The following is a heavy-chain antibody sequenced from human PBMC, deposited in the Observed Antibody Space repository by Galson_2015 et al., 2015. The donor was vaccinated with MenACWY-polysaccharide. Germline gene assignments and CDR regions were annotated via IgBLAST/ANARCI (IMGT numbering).Heavy chain of an antibody. CDR1: GYKFTSYD. V-gene: IGHV1-8*01. CDR3: ARIIARKYTFADS. Sequence: SVKVSCKASGYKFTSYDINWVRQATGPGLEWMGWMNPNSGNTGYAQKFQGRVTMTSSSAMSTAFMELSSLRSEDTAVYYCARIIARKYTFADSWGQGTLVTVSS. J-gene: IGHJ4*02. CDR2: MNPNSGNT. D-gene: IGHD2-21*01.